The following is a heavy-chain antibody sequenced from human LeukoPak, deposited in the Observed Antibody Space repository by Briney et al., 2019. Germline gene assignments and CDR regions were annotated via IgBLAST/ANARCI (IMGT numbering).Heavy chain of an antibody. CDR2: ISYDGSNK. J-gene: IGHJ4*02. CDR3: AKDLFDY. CDR1: GFTFSNYG. V-gene: IGHV3-30*18. Sequence: PGGSLRLSCAASGFTFSNYGMHWVRQAPGKGLEWVAVISYDGSNKYYADSVKGRFTISRDNSKNTLYLQMNSLRAEDTAVYYCAKDLFDYWGQGTLVTVSS.